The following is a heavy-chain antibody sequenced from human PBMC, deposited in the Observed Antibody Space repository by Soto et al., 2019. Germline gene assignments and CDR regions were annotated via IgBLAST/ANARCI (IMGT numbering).Heavy chain of an antibody. CDR2: INAGNGNT. Sequence: SWRVSCKDRGDAVDICSRRWARHAPGKRLEWMGWINAGNGNTKYSQKFPGRVTITRDTSASTAYMELGSLRSEDTAVYYCASNLRSPGLLWFGESGPHYYYGMDVWGQGTTVTVSS. V-gene: IGHV1-3*01. CDR3: ASNLRSPGLLWFGESGPHYYYGMDV. D-gene: IGHD3-10*01. J-gene: IGHJ6*02. CDR1: GDAVDICS.